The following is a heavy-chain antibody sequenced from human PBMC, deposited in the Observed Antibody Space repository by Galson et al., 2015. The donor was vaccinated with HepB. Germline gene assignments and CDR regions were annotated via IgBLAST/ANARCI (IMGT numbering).Heavy chain of an antibody. V-gene: IGHV4-34*01. D-gene: IGHD4-17*01. J-gene: IGHJ2*01. CDR1: GGSFSGYY. CDR2: INHSGST. CDR3: ARTQPTTVTTISPYWYFDL. Sequence: SETLSLTCAVYGGSFSGYYWSWIRQPPGKGLEWIGEINHSGSTNYNPSLKSRVTISVDTSKNQFSLKLSSVTAADTAVYYCARTQPTTVTTISPYWYFDLWGRGTLVTVSS.